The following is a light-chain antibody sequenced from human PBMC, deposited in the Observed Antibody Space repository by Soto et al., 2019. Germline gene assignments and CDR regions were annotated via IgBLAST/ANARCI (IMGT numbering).Light chain of an antibody. CDR1: QSVSSN. V-gene: IGKV3-15*01. CDR3: QQYNNWPFT. CDR2: DAS. J-gene: IGKJ3*01. Sequence: EIVMTQSPATLSVSPGERATLSCRASQSVSSNLAWYQQKPGQAPGLLIYDASTRATGIPARFSGSGSETEFTLTISSRQSEDLAVYYCQQYNNWPFTFGPGTKVDIK.